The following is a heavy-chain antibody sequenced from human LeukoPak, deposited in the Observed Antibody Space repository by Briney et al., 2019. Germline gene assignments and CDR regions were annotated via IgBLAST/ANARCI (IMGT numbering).Heavy chain of an antibody. CDR2: IKQDGSVI. CDR1: GLTFSTYG. Sequence: PGGSLRLSCVVSGLTFSTYGMHWVRQAPGKGLEWVALIKQDGSVIHYVDSVKGRFTISRDNAKNSLSLQMNSLRADDTAVYYCAGDEGWTFDIWGQGTKVTVSS. D-gene: IGHD5-24*01. J-gene: IGHJ3*02. CDR3: AGDEGWTFDI. V-gene: IGHV3-7*01.